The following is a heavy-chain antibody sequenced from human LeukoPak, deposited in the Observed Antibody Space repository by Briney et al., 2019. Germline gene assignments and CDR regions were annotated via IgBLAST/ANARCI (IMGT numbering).Heavy chain of an antibody. D-gene: IGHD1-26*01. CDR3: ARRSGSFQGDYNFDY. Sequence: GESLKISCKGSGYIFTSYWIAWVRQMPGKGLEWMGVIYPGDSDTRYSPSFQGQVTISADKSISTAYLQWSSLKASDTAMYYCARRSGSFQGDYNFDYWGQGTLVTVSS. J-gene: IGHJ4*02. CDR1: GYIFTSYW. CDR2: IYPGDSDT. V-gene: IGHV5-51*01.